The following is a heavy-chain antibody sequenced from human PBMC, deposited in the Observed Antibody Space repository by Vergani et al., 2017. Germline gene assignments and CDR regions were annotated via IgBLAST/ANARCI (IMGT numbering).Heavy chain of an antibody. Sequence: QVQLVQSGAEVKKPGASVKVSCKASGYTFTSYAMHWVRQAPGQRLEWMGWINAGNGNTKYSQKFQGRVTITRDTSASTAYMELSSLRSEDTAVYYCWFLVGATRYDAFDIWGQGTMVTVSS. CDR2: INAGNGNT. CDR1: GYTFTSYA. D-gene: IGHD1-26*01. V-gene: IGHV1-3*01. J-gene: IGHJ3*02. CDR3: WFLVGATRYDAFDI.